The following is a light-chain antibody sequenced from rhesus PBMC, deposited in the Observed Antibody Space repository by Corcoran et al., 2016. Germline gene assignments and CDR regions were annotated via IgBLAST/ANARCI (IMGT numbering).Light chain of an antibody. CDR1: QSIGSW. J-gene: IGKJ1*01. Sequence: DIQMTQSPSSLSASVGDKVTIPCRASQSIGSWVAWYQQTPGKAPKLLISTASNLRSGGPSRFSGSRSETDFTLTISSLESEDFATYFCQQYSSGPRTFGQGTKVEIK. CDR3: QQYSSGPRT. V-gene: IGKV1-22*01. CDR2: TAS.